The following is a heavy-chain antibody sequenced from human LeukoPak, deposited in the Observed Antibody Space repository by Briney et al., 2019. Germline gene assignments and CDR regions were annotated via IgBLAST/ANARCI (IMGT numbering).Heavy chain of an antibody. CDR1: GGSISSGSYY. V-gene: IGHV4-61*02. Sequence: SETLSLTCTVSGGSISSGSYYWSWIRQPAGKGLEWIGRIYTSGSTNYNPSLKSRVTISVDTSKNQFSLKLSSVTAADTAVYYCARERREIEYYYDSSGYEFFDYWGQGTLVTVSS. CDR3: ARERREIEYYYDSSGYEFFDY. CDR2: IYTSGST. D-gene: IGHD3-22*01. J-gene: IGHJ4*02.